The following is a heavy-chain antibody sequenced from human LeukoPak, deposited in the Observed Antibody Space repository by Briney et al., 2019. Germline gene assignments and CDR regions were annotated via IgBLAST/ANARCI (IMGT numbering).Heavy chain of an antibody. V-gene: IGHV3-74*01. J-gene: IGHJ4*02. Sequence: GGSLRLSCVASGFTLSDHWMHWVRQAPGKGLVWVSRINGDGSSTSYADSVKGRFTISRDNAKNTLYLQVNSLRAEDTAIYYCARDVGGYAFDYWGQGTLVTVSS. CDR2: INGDGSST. D-gene: IGHD5-12*01. CDR3: ARDVGGYAFDY. CDR1: GFTLSDHW.